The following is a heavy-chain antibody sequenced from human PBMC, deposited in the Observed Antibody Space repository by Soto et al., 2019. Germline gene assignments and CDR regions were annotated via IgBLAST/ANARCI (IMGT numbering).Heavy chain of an antibody. Sequence: PSETLSLTCTVSGGSISSYYWTWVRQPPGKGLEWIGYIYYGGTTSYNPSLMSRVTISLETSKSQISLKLSSVTAADTAVYYCVRFWPPPDYGTLTGYTDAFDYWGQGTLVTVSS. CDR2: IYYGGTT. D-gene: IGHD3-9*01. V-gene: IGHV4-59*08. J-gene: IGHJ4*02. CDR3: VRFWPPPDYGTLTGYTDAFDY. CDR1: GGSISSYY.